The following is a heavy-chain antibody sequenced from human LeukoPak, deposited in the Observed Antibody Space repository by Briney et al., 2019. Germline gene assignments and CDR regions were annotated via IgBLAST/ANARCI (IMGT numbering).Heavy chain of an antibody. V-gene: IGHV4-59*12. CDR2: IHYSGST. Sequence: SETLSLTCTVSGGSISSYYWSWIRQPPGEGLEWLGYIHYSGSTNYNPSLKSRVTISVDTSKNQFSLKVSSVTAADTAVYYCARDRSPSGTSTGNLDFWGQGTLVTVSS. D-gene: IGHD1-26*01. CDR3: ARDRSPSGTSTGNLDF. J-gene: IGHJ4*02. CDR1: GGSISSYY.